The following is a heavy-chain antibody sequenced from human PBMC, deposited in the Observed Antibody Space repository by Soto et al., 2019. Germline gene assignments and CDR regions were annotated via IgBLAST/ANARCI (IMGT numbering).Heavy chain of an antibody. Sequence: QVQLGQSGAEVKKPGASVKISCKSSGYILTNFYMHWVRQAPGQGLEWMGVIFPNGDGRSYAQSFQGRVTMTRDTSTSTDQMELSSLTCEDTAVYFCAREDPSTGAFDIWGQGTMVTVSS. CDR2: IFPNGDGR. J-gene: IGHJ3*02. CDR3: AREDPSTGAFDI. D-gene: IGHD2-8*02. CDR1: GYILTNFY. V-gene: IGHV1-46*01.